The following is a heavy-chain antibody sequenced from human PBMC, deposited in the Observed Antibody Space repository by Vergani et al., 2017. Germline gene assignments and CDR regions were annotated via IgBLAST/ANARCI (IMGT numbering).Heavy chain of an antibody. D-gene: IGHD6-13*01. Sequence: QVQLQESGPGLVKPSQTLSLTFPVSGGSISSGDYYWSWIRQPPGKGLEWIGYIYYSGSTYYNPSLKSRVTISVDTSKNQFSLKLSSVTAADTAVYYCATGGSRRQYWYFDLWGRGTLVTVSS. CDR1: GGSISSGDYY. CDR2: IYYSGST. CDR3: ATGGSRRQYWYFDL. J-gene: IGHJ2*01. V-gene: IGHV4-30-4*08.